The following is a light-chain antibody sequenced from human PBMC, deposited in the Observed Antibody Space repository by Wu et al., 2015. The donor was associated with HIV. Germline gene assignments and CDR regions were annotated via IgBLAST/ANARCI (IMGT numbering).Light chain of an antibody. CDR1: QSVSGN. V-gene: IGKV3-15*01. CDR2: GAS. Sequence: EIVMTQFPATLSVSPGERATLSCRASQSVSGNLAWYQQKPGQAPRLLIYGASTRATGIPARFSGSGSGTEFTLTISSMQSRSILLFYYCQQYTNWPWTFGPKGPRWK. CDR3: QQYTNWPWT. J-gene: IGKJ1*01.